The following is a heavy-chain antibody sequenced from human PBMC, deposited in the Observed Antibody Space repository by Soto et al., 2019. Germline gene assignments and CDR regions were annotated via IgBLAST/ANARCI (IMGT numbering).Heavy chain of an antibody. CDR2: ISGSGGST. J-gene: IGHJ4*02. Sequence: GGSLRLSCAASVFNFSSYAMSWVGQAPGKGLEWVSAISGSGGSTYYADSVKGRFTISRDNSKNTLYLQMNSLRAEDTAVYYCAKDSGSYYYFDYWGQGTLVTVSS. CDR1: VFNFSSYA. CDR3: AKDSGSYYYFDY. V-gene: IGHV3-23*01. D-gene: IGHD1-26*01.